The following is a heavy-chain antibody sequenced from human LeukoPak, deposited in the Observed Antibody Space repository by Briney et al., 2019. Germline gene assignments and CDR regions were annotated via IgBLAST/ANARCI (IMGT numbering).Heavy chain of an antibody. V-gene: IGHV4-59*01. CDR1: GGSISGYY. CDR3: VRDGLQGSIL. D-gene: IGHD4-11*01. Sequence: PSEALSLTCTVSGGSISGYYWSWIRQPPGKGLEWIGYIYNSGSTTYNPSLKSRVTISVDTSKNQFSLGLRSVTAVDTAVYYCVRDGLQGSILWGQGTLVTVSS. CDR2: IYNSGST. J-gene: IGHJ4*02.